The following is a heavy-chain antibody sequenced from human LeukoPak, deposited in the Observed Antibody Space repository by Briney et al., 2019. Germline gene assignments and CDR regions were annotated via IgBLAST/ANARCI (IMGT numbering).Heavy chain of an antibody. CDR3: ARDLRIAVASY. V-gene: IGHV3-7*01. Sequence: PGGALRLFCAASGFTFSSHWKRWCRQAPRKRLGWVADIKQEGSGKYYVDSVKGRFTISRDNANNSLYLQMNSLRAEDTAVYYCARDLRIAVASYWGQGTLVTVSS. CDR1: GFTFSSHW. J-gene: IGHJ4*02. D-gene: IGHD6-19*01. CDR2: IKQEGSGK.